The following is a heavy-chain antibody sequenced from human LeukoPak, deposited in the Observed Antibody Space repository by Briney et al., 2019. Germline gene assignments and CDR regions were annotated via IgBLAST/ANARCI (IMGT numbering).Heavy chain of an antibody. Sequence: SETLSLICAVSGGSISSSNNYSWAWIRQPPGKGLECIGTVYYSGSTDYKPSLKSRVTISLDTSKSHFSLRLSSVTAADTAVYFCARIVRGDAFDYWGQGTLVTVSS. V-gene: IGHV4-39*02. CDR3: ARIVRGDAFDY. CDR2: VYYSGST. J-gene: IGHJ4*02. D-gene: IGHD3-10*02. CDR1: GGSISSSNNYS.